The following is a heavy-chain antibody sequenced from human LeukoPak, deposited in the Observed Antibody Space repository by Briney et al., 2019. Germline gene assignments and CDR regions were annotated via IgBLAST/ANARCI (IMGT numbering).Heavy chain of an antibody. CDR3: AKGVDIVVVPAAPGDY. CDR2: IKQDGSEK. D-gene: IGHD2-2*01. Sequence: GGSLRLSCAASGFTFSSYGMHWVRQAPGKGLEWVANIKQDGSEKYYVDSVKGRFTISRDNAKNSLYLQMNSLRAEDTAVYYCAKGVDIVVVPAAPGDYWGQGTLVTVSS. CDR1: GFTFSSYG. J-gene: IGHJ4*02. V-gene: IGHV3-7*03.